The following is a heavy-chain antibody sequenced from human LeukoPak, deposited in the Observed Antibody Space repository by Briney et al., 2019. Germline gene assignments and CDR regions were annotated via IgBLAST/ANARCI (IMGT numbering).Heavy chain of an antibody. CDR3: ALHSGGTFDY. CDR2: ISGSGGST. D-gene: IGHD1-1*01. V-gene: IGHV3-23*01. J-gene: IGHJ4*02. Sequence: GGSLRLSCAASGFTFSSYAMSWVRQAPGKGLEWVSTISGSGGSTYYADSVKGRFTISRDNSKNTVYLQMNSLRVEDTAVYYCALHSGGTFDYWGQGTLVTVSS. CDR1: GFTFSSYA.